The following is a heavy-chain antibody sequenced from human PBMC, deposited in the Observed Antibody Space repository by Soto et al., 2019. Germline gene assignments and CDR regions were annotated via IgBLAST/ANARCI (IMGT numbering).Heavy chain of an antibody. D-gene: IGHD2-15*01. CDR2: IKSKTDGGTT. CDR1: GFTFSSYA. V-gene: IGHV3-15*01. CDR3: TTDLCSGGSCYSYYYYGMDV. Sequence: GGSLRLSCAASGFTFSSYAMSWVRQAPGKGLEWVGRIKSKTDGGTTDYAAPVKGRFTISRDDSKNTLYLQMNSLKTEDTAVYYCTTDLCSGGSCYSYYYYGMDVWGQGTTVTVSS. J-gene: IGHJ6*02.